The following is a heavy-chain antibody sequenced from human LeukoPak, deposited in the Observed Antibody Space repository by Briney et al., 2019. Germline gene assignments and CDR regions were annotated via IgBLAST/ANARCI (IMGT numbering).Heavy chain of an antibody. Sequence: PLETLSLTCTVSGGSISNTGFHWGWIRQPPGKGPEWIASIYYSGRTYYCPSLKSRLTISVDTSKNQFSLKLSSVTAADTAVYFCARHKSVVDWFDPWGQGTLVTVSS. V-gene: IGHV4-39*01. D-gene: IGHD4-23*01. CDR2: IYYSGRT. CDR1: GGSISNTGFH. CDR3: ARHKSVVDWFDP. J-gene: IGHJ5*02.